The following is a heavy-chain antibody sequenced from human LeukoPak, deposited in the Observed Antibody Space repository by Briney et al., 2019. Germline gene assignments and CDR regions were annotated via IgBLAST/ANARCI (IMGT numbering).Heavy chain of an antibody. J-gene: IGHJ4*02. D-gene: IGHD3-22*01. Sequence: ASVKVSCKASGGTFSSYAISWVRQAPGQGLEWMGRIIPILGIANYAQKFQGRVTITADKSTSTVYMELSSLRSEDTAVYYCARDQYYDSTGYYIDYWGQGTLVTVSS. CDR3: ARDQYYDSTGYYIDY. V-gene: IGHV1-69*04. CDR2: IIPILGIA. CDR1: GGTFSSYA.